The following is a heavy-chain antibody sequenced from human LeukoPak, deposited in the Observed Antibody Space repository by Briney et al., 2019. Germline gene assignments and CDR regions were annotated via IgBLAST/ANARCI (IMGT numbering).Heavy chain of an antibody. CDR2: IYYSGST. D-gene: IGHD5-12*01. Sequence: SETLSLTCAVYGGSISSYYWSWIRQPPGKGLEWIGYIYYSGSTNYNPSLKSRVTISVDTSKNQFSLKLSSVTAADTAVYYCARGRYLVGYSGFGFDYWGQGTLVTVSS. V-gene: IGHV4-59*01. CDR3: ARGRYLVGYSGFGFDY. CDR1: GGSISSYY. J-gene: IGHJ4*02.